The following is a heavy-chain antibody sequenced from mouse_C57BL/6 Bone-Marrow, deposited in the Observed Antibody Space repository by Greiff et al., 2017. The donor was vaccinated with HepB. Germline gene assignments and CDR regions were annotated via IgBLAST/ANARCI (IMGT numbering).Heavy chain of an antibody. CDR1: GYSITSGYY. CDR3: ARGSYYDYDEGDY. Sequence: EVQLQESGPGLVKPSQSLSLTCSVTGYSITSGYYWNWIRQFPGNKLEWMGYISYDGSNNYNPSLKNRISITRDTSKNQFFLKLNSVTTEDTATYYCARGSYYDYDEGDYWGQGTTLTVSS. J-gene: IGHJ2*01. D-gene: IGHD2-4*01. V-gene: IGHV3-6*01. CDR2: ISYDGSN.